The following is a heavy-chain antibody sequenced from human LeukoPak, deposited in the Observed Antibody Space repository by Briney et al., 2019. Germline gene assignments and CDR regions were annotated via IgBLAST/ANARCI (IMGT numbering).Heavy chain of an antibody. Sequence: GGSLRLSCAASGFTFSSYSMNWVRQAPGKGLEWVSSISSSSSCIYYADSLKGRFTISRDNAKNSPYLQMNSLRAEDTAVYYCARVRYDYYYGMDVWGKGTTVTVSS. V-gene: IGHV3-21*01. CDR1: GFTFSSYS. CDR2: ISSSSSCI. CDR3: ARVRYDYYYGMDV. J-gene: IGHJ6*04.